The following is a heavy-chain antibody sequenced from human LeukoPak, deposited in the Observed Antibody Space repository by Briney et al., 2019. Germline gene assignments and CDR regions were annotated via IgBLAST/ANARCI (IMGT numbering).Heavy chain of an antibody. V-gene: IGHV1-69*01. Sequence: SVKVSCKASGGTFSSYAMSWVRQAPGQGLEWMGGIIPIFGTANYAQKFQGRVTITADASTSTAYMELSSLRSEDTAVYYCARRTIVGVPNQETFDYWGQGTLVTVSS. CDR2: IIPIFGTA. CDR3: ARRTIVGVPNQETFDY. J-gene: IGHJ4*02. D-gene: IGHD3-3*01. CDR1: GGTFSSYA.